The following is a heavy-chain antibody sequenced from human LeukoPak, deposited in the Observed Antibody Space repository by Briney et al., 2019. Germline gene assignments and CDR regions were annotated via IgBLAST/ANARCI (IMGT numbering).Heavy chain of an antibody. CDR3: ATTPTNDFDY. J-gene: IGHJ4*02. D-gene: IGHD2-8*01. V-gene: IGHV4-39*07. Sequence: SETLSLTCTVSGGSITSYYWSWIRQPPGKGLEWIGSIYYSGSTYYNPSLKSRVTISVDTSKNQFSLKLSSVTAADTAVYYCATTPTNDFDYWGQGTLVTVSS. CDR1: GGSITSYY. CDR2: IYYSGST.